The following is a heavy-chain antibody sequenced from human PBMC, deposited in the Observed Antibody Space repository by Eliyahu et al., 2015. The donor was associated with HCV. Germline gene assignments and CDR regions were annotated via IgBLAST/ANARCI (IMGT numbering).Heavy chain of an antibody. CDR1: GFTFSTYG. V-gene: IGHV3-74*01. Sequence: EVQLVESGGGLVQPGGSLRLSCTASGFTFSTYGMHWVRQAPGKGLVWVSRVRRDGSTTDYADSVKGRFTISRDNAKNTLFLQMNSLRAEDTAVYYCARAASGYYIDSWGQGTLVTVSS. CDR3: ARAASGYYIDS. CDR2: VRRDGSTT. D-gene: IGHD3-22*01. J-gene: IGHJ4*02.